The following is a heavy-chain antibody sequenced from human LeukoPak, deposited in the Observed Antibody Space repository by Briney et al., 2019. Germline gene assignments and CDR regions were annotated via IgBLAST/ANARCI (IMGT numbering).Heavy chain of an antibody. D-gene: IGHD6-6*01. J-gene: IGHJ1*01. V-gene: IGHV3-30-3*01. CDR2: ISYDGSTK. CDR1: GYTFSNYA. Sequence: GGSLRLSCADSGYTFSNYAMHWVREAPGKGLEGVEVISYDGSTKYYADSVKGRFTISRGNSRNTLYLQMNSLRAEDTAVYYCAGLTQSIAARASHWGQGTLVTVSS. CDR3: AGLTQSIAARASH.